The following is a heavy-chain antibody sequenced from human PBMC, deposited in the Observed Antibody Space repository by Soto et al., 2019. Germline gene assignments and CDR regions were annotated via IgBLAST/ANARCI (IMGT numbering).Heavy chain of an antibody. V-gene: IGHV4-34*01. CDR1: GGSFSGYY. Sequence: QVQLQQWGAGLLTPSDTLSLTCAVYGGSFSGYYWSWIRQPPGKGLEWVGEINHSGSTNYTPSPKSRVTISVDTSKNQFPLQLSSLTSADTAVYYCARKRGLGIYYYYGTDVWGRGNTVTVSA. J-gene: IGHJ6*04. CDR2: INHSGST. D-gene: IGHD2-15*01. CDR3: ARKRGLGIYYYYGTDV.